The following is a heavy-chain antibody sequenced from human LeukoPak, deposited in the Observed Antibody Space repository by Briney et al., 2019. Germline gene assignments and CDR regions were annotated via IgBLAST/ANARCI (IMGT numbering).Heavy chain of an antibody. CDR3: AGGSNFDY. CDR1: GFTFSTYS. D-gene: IGHD3-16*01. CDR2: ISSSSSTI. Sequence: PGGSLRLSCAASGFTFSTYSMDWVRQAPGKGLEWVSNISSSSSTIHYADSVKGRFIISRDNAKNSLYLQMNSLRAEDTAAYYGAGGSNFDYWGQGTLVTVSS. J-gene: IGHJ4*02. V-gene: IGHV3-48*01.